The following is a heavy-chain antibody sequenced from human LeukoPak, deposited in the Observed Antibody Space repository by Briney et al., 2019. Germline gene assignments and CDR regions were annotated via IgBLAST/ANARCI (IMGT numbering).Heavy chain of an antibody. CDR3: AKDMGMTTITGGFDF. V-gene: IGHV3-43*01. CDR2: INWAGATT. D-gene: IGHD4-11*01. Sequence: GGSLRLSCAASGFTFDDYAMHWVRQAPGKGLEWVSLINWAGATTYSADSVKGRFTISRDNSKNSLYLQMNSLRTEDTALYYCAKDMGMTTITGGFDFWGQGTLVTVSS. CDR1: GFTFDDYA. J-gene: IGHJ4*02.